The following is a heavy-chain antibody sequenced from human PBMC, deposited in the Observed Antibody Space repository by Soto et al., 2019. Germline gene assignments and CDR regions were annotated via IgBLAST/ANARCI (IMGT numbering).Heavy chain of an antibody. CDR2: ISYDGSNK. CDR1: GFTFSSYA. CDR3: ATIYCSSTSCYGNSDFDY. V-gene: IGHV3-30-3*01. J-gene: IGHJ4*02. Sequence: AGGSLRLSCAASGFTFSSYAMHWVRQAPGKGLEWVAVISYDGSNKYYADSVKGRFTISRDNSKNTLYLQMNSLRAEDTAVYYCATIYCSSTSCYGNSDFDYWGQGTLVTVSS. D-gene: IGHD2-2*01.